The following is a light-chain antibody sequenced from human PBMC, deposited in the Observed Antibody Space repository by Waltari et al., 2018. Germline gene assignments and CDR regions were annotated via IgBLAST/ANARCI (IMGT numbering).Light chain of an antibody. CDR2: SNN. Sequence: QSVLTQPPSASGTPGQRVTISCSGSSSNIRSNTVNWYQQLPGTAPKPLIYSNNQRPSGVPDRFSGSKSGTSASLAISGLQSEDEADYYCAAWDDSLNALFGGGTKLTVL. CDR1: SSNIRSNT. CDR3: AAWDDSLNAL. J-gene: IGLJ2*01. V-gene: IGLV1-44*01.